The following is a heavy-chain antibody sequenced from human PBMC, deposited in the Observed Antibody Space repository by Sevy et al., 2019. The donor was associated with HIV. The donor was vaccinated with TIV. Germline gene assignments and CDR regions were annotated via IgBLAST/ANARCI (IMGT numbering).Heavy chain of an antibody. Sequence: SETLSLTCTVSGGSISSYYWSWIRQPPGKGLEWIGYIYYSGSTNYNPSLKSRVTISVDTSKNQFSLKLCSVTAADTAVYYCARTSDYYDSSGYYYFPLSFDYWGQGTLVTVSS. CDR3: ARTSDYYDSSGYYYFPLSFDY. D-gene: IGHD3-22*01. CDR2: IYYSGST. J-gene: IGHJ4*02. V-gene: IGHV4-59*01. CDR1: GGSISSYY.